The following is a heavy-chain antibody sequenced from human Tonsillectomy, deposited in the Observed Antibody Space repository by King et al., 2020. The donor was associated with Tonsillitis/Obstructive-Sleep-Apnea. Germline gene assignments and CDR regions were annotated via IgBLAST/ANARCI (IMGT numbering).Heavy chain of an antibody. CDR3: ARLGYSYGYDY. D-gene: IGHD5-18*01. Sequence: QLQESGPGLVKPSETLSLTCTVSGGSISSYYWSWIRQPPGKGLEWIGYIYYSGSTNYNPSLKSRVTISVDTSKNQFSLKLSSVTAADTAVYYCARLGYSYGYDYWGQGTLVTVSS. CDR2: IYYSGST. V-gene: IGHV4-59*08. CDR1: GGSISSYY. J-gene: IGHJ4*02.